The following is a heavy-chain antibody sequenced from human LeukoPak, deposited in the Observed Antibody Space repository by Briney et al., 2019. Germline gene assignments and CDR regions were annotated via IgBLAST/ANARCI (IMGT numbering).Heavy chain of an antibody. CDR3: ARMDPAMVPDY. J-gene: IGHJ4*02. CDR2: IYQSETA. Sequence: SETLSLTCTVSGYSISSGYFWGWMRQPPGKGLEWIGSIYQSETAHYNPSLKSRVTISVDTSKNQFSLKLSSVTAADTAVYYCARMDPAMVPDYWGQGTLDTVSS. CDR1: GYSISSGYF. D-gene: IGHD5-18*01. V-gene: IGHV4-38-2*02.